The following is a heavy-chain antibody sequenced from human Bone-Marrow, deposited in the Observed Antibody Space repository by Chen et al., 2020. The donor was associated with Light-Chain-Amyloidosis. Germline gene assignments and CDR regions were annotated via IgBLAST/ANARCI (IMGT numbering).Heavy chain of an antibody. CDR1: GYTFPNYW. D-gene: IGHD4-4*01. CDR2: IYPEESDA. V-gene: IGHV5-51*01. J-gene: IGHJ4*02. Sequence: EVQLEQSGQEVKKPGESMKLSCKGSGYTFPNYWIGWVRQMPGKGLEWKRVIYPEESDARYTPSFEGQVTIAADKSITTAYLQWRSLKASDTAMYYCARRRDVYNFDYWGQGTLVTVSS. CDR3: ARRRDVYNFDY.